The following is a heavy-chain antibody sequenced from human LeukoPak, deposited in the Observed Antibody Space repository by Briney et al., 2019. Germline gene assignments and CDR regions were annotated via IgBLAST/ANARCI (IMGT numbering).Heavy chain of an antibody. Sequence: GGSLRLSCAASGFTVSSNYMSWVRQAPGKGLEWGSVIYSGGSTYYADSVKGRFTISRDNSKNTLYLQMNSLRAEDTAVYYCASSAFGVAPYAFDIWGQGTMVTASS. V-gene: IGHV3-53*01. CDR2: IYSGGST. D-gene: IGHD3-3*01. CDR1: GFTVSSNY. J-gene: IGHJ3*02. CDR3: ASSAFGVAPYAFDI.